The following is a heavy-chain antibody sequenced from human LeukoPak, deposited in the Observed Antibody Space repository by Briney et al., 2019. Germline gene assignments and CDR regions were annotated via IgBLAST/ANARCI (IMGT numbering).Heavy chain of an antibody. CDR3: ARGDILTGYSY. J-gene: IGHJ4*02. Sequence: KPSETLSLTCAVYGGSFRGYYWSWIRQRPGKGLEWIGEINHRGSTKYNPSLKSRVTISVDTSKNQFSLNLRSATAADTAVYYCARGDILTGYSYWGQGTLVTVSS. V-gene: IGHV4-34*01. D-gene: IGHD3-9*01. CDR1: GGSFRGYY. CDR2: INHRGST.